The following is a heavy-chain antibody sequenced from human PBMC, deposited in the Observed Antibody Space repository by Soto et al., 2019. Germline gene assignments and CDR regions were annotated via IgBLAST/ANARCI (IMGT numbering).Heavy chain of an antibody. CDR2: ISSSSSHT. J-gene: IGHJ4*02. CDR1: RFTFSNYS. V-gene: IGHV3-21*01. CDR3: ARGGYAASGYY. D-gene: IGHD3-22*01. Sequence: PGGSLRLSCAASRFTFSNYSMNWVRQAPGKGLEWVSSISSSSSHTYYADSVEGRFTISRDNAKSSLYLQMDSLRAEDTAVYYCARGGYAASGYYWGQGTLVTVSS.